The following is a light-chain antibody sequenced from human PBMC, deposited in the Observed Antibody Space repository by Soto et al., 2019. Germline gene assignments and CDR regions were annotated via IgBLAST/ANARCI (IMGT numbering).Light chain of an antibody. CDR2: GAS. CDR1: QSVSSSN. J-gene: IGKJ4*01. V-gene: IGKV3-20*01. Sequence: EIVLTQSPGTLSLSPGERATLSCRASQSVSSSNLAWYQQKSGQAPRLLIYGASSRATGIPDRFSGSGSGTDFTLTISRLEPEDFPVYYCQQYGSSPVTFGGGTKVEIK. CDR3: QQYGSSPVT.